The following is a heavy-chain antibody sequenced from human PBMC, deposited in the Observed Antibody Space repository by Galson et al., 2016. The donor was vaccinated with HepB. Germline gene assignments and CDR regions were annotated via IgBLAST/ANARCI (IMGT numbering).Heavy chain of an antibody. V-gene: IGHV4-39*02. J-gene: IGHJ6*03. Sequence: LSLTCKVSGGSISSYSYYWGWIRQPPGKGLEWIGSVFSGGSTSSNPSLGSRVTISVDTSSNHFSLKLSSVTAADTAVYYCASYYYYMDVWGKGTTVTVSS. CDR2: VFSGGST. CDR1: GGSISSYSYY. CDR3: ASYYYYMDV.